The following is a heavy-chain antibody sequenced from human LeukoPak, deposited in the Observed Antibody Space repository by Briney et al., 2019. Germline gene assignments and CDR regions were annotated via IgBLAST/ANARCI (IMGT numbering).Heavy chain of an antibody. D-gene: IGHD2-21*02. J-gene: IGHJ4*02. V-gene: IGHV3-30*18. CDR2: ISDDGSTK. Sequence: PGGSLRLSCAASGFTFSSYGMHWVRQAPGKGQEWVAVISDDGSTKFYADSVKGRFTISRDISKNTLYLQMNSLRPEDTAVYYCAKDTASSDTIAPDHWGQGTLVTVSS. CDR1: GFTFSSYG. CDR3: AKDTASSDTIAPDH.